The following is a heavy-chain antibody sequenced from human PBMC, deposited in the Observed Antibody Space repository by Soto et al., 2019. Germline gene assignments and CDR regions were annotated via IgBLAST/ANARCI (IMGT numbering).Heavy chain of an antibody. CDR2: ISSSGSYK. CDR1: GFTFSSYS. Sequence: GGSLRLSCLASGFTFSSYSMNWVRQAPGKGLEWVASISSSGSYKFYADSMRGRFTISRDAAKNSLYLQMNSLRPEDTAVYYCARAFFDFWSGLGHWGQGTLVTVSS. D-gene: IGHD3-3*01. J-gene: IGHJ4*02. V-gene: IGHV3-21*01. CDR3: ARAFFDFWSGLGH.